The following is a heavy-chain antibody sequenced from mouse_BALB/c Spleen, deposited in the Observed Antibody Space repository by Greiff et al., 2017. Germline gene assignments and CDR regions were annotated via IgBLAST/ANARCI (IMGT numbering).Heavy chain of an antibody. D-gene: IGHD2-1*01. CDR3: ARGDFYYCYFDY. CDR2: ILPGSGST. CDR1: GYTFSSYW. Sequence: VQLQQSGAELMKPGASVKISCKATGYTFSSYWIEWVKQRPGHGLEWIGEILPGSGSTNYNEKFKGKATFTADTSSNTAYMQLSSLTSEDSAVYYCARGDFYYCYFDYGGQGTTLTVSS. J-gene: IGHJ2*01. V-gene: IGHV1-9*01.